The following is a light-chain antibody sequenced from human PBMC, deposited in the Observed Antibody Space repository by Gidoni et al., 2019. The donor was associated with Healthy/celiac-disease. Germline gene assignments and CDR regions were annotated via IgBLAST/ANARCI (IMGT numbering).Light chain of an antibody. V-gene: IGKV1-27*01. J-gene: IGKJ1*01. CDR1: QGISNY. CDR3: QRYNSAPST. Sequence: DIQMTQSPSSLSASVGDRVTITCRASQGISNYLAWYQQKPGKVPKLLIYAASTLQSGVPSRFSGSGSGTDFTLTISSLQPEDVANYYCQRYNSAPSTFXXXTKVEIK. CDR2: AAS.